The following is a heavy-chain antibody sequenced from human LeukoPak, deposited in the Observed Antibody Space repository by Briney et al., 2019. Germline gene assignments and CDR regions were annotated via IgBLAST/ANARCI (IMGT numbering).Heavy chain of an antibody. Sequence: GGSLRLSCAASGFTFSSYAMHWVRQAPGKGLEWVAVISYDGSNKYYADSVKGRFTISRDNSKNTLYLQMNSLRAEDTAVYYCARDGVVVVPAAFDYMDVWGKGTTVTVSS. CDR1: GFTFSSYA. D-gene: IGHD2-2*01. J-gene: IGHJ6*03. CDR3: ARDGVVVVPAAFDYMDV. CDR2: ISYDGSNK. V-gene: IGHV3-30*01.